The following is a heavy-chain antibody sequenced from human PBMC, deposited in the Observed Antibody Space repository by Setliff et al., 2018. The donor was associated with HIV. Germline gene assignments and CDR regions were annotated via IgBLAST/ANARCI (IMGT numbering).Heavy chain of an antibody. D-gene: IGHD3-3*01. Sequence: SETLSLTCAVYGGSFSGYYWSWIRQPPGKGLECIGEINHSGSTNHNPSLKSRVTISLDTSRNQFSLKLTSMTAADTAVYYCARALTIFGVVTQDPPDYWGQGTLVTVSS. CDR3: ARALTIFGVVTQDPPDY. V-gene: IGHV4-34*01. CDR2: INHSGST. CDR1: GGSFSGYY. J-gene: IGHJ4*02.